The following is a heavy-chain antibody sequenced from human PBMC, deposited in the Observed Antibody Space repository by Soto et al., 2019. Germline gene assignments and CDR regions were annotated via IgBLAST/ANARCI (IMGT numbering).Heavy chain of an antibody. CDR2: IGSKSNSYAT. J-gene: IGHJ3*02. CDR1: GFTFSGSA. V-gene: IGHV3-73*01. CDR3: TRYDSSGYLAFDI. D-gene: IGHD3-22*01. Sequence: GGSLRLSCAASGFTFSGSAIHWVRQASGKGLEWVGRIGSKSNSYATAFAASVKGRFIISRDDSKNTAYLQMNSLKTEDTAVYYCTRYDSSGYLAFDIWGQGTMVTVSS.